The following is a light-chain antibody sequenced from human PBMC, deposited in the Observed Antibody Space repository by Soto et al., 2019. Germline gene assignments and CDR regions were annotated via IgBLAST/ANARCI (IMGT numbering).Light chain of an antibody. CDR1: SSDIGDYNY. Sequence: QSVLTQPPSASGSPGQSVTFSCTGTSSDIGDYNYVSWYQQHPGKAPKLMIYEVTKRPSGVPDRFSGSKSGNTASLTVSGLQADDEADYYCSSYTNINTRACVFGTGTKVAVL. J-gene: IGLJ1*01. V-gene: IGLV2-8*01. CDR2: EVT. CDR3: SSYTNINTRACV.